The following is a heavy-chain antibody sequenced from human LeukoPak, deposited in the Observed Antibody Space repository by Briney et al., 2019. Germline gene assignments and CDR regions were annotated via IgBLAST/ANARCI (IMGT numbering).Heavy chain of an antibody. CDR1: GFTFVDYG. Sequence: PGGSLRLSCATSGFTFVDYGLSWVRRAPGEGLEWLCAINYNGAITDYADSVKGRFTISRDNAKNSLYLRMDSLRAEDTALYYCARDRLGPSFSVSHFDLWGQGTLATVSS. J-gene: IGHJ4*02. V-gene: IGHV3-20*04. CDR2: INYNGAIT. D-gene: IGHD3-3*02. CDR3: ARDRLGPSFSVSHFDL.